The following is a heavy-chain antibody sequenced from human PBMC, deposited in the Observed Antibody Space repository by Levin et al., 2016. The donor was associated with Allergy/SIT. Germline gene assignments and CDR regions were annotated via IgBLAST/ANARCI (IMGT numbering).Heavy chain of an antibody. Sequence: WIRQPPGKGLEWIGSIYYSGSTYYNPSLKSRVTISVDTSKNQFSLKLSSVTAADTAVYYCAREGPYYDYVWGSYRSWFDPWGQGTLVTVSS. D-gene: IGHD3-16*02. J-gene: IGHJ5*02. CDR3: AREGPYYDYVWGSYRSWFDP. V-gene: IGHV4-39*02. CDR2: IYYSGST.